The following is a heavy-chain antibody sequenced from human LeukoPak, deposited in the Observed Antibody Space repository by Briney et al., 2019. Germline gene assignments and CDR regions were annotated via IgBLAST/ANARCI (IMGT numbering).Heavy chain of an antibody. CDR3: ASQILYDFRSGYSPLSSFDY. CDR1: GGSISNTSYY. Sequence: PSETLSLTCTVSGGSISNTSYYWGWIRQPPGKGLEWIGSYYFTGSAYYNPSLKSRLTISLDTSKNQFSLKLSSVTAADTAVYYCASQILYDFRSGYSPLSSFDYWGQGTLVTVSS. D-gene: IGHD3-3*01. J-gene: IGHJ4*02. CDR2: YYFTGSA. V-gene: IGHV4-39*07.